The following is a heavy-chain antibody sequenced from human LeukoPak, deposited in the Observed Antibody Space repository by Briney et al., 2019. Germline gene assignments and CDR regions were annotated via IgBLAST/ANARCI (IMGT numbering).Heavy chain of an antibody. Sequence: KPSETLSLTCAVYGGSFSAYYWSWIRQPPGKGLEWIGEIDHTGSTNYNPSLKSRVTMSVDTSKNQISLQVTSVTAADTAVYYCVKPYYRSGTGGFDSWGQGTLVTVSS. CDR2: IDHTGST. V-gene: IGHV4-34*01. D-gene: IGHD3-3*01. J-gene: IGHJ4*02. CDR3: VKPYYRSGTGGFDS. CDR1: GGSFSAYY.